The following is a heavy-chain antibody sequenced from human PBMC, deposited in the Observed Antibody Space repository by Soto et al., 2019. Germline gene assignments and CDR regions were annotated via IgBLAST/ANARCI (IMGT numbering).Heavy chain of an antibody. J-gene: IGHJ4*02. CDR2: IYSGGST. CDR3: ARSDGDYPSLGLDY. V-gene: IGHV3-66*01. D-gene: IGHD4-17*01. Sequence: GGSLRLSCAASGFTVSSNYMSWVRQAPGKGLEWVSVIYSGGSTYYADSVKGRFTISRDNSKNTLYLQMNSLRAEDTAVYYCARSDGDYPSLGLDYWGQGTLVTVSS. CDR1: GFTVSSNY.